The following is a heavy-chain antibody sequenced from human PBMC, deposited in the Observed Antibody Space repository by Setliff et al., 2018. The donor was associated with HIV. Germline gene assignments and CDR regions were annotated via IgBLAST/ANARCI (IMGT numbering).Heavy chain of an antibody. CDR2: IDYSGST. CDR3: ARHLYGSGSYYPYYFDY. Sequence: TSETLSLTCTVSGGSISSYYWSWIRQPPGKGLEWIGYIDYSGSTNYNPSLKSRVTISVDTSKDHFSLKLSSVTAADTAVYYCARHLYGSGSYYPYYFDYWGQGTLVTVSS. CDR1: GGSISSYY. D-gene: IGHD3-10*01. J-gene: IGHJ4*02. V-gene: IGHV4-59*08.